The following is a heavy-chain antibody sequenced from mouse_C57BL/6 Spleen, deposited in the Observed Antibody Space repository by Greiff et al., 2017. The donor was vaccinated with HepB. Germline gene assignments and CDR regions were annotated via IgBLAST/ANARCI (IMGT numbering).Heavy chain of an antibody. CDR1: GYTFTSSW. D-gene: IGHD2-4*01. CDR3: ARGGIYYDSPGY. Sequence: QVQLQQPGAELVRPGTSVKLSCKASGYTFTSSWMHWVKQSPGQGLEWIGVIDPSDSYTNYTQKFKGKATLTVDTSSSTAYMQLSSLTSEDSAVYYCARGGIYYDSPGYWGQGTTLTVSS. V-gene: IGHV1-59*01. J-gene: IGHJ2*01. CDR2: IDPSDSYT.